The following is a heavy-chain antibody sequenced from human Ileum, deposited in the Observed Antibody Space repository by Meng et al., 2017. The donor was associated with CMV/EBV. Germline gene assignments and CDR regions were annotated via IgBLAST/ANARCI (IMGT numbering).Heavy chain of an antibody. CDR1: GFTFSAYS. V-gene: IGHV3-48*04. CDR2: INGRSSGI. D-gene: IGHD1/OR15-1a*01. J-gene: IGHJ4*02. CDR3: VRDVADGTSAGLGY. Sequence: GGSLRLSCAASGFTFSAYSMNWVRQAPGKGPQWVSFINGRSSGIKYTDSVEGRFTISRDNAKNSLYLQMNSLRAEDTAVYYCVRDVADGTSAGLGYWGQGTLVTVSS.